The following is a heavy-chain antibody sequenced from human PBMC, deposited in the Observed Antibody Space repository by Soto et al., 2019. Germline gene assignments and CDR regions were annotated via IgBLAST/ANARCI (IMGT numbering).Heavy chain of an antibody. Sequence: EVQLVESGGGLAQPGGSLRLSCAASGLTFSSYWMTWVRQAPGKGLEWVANIKQDGSEKYYVDSVKGRFTISRDNAKNSLYLQMNNLRVEDTAVYHCARGEAIGDDPWGHGTLVTVSS. CDR2: IKQDGSEK. V-gene: IGHV3-7*01. CDR3: ARGEAIGDDP. CDR1: GLTFSSYW. D-gene: IGHD3-10*01. J-gene: IGHJ5*02.